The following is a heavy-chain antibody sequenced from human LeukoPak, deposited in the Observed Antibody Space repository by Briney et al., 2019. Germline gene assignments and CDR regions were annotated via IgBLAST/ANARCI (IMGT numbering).Heavy chain of an antibody. Sequence: SETLSLTCAVYGGSFSGYYWSWLRQPPGKGLEWIGEINHSGNTNYNPSLKSRVTISVDTSKNQFSLKLSSVTAADTAVYYCASLTPTINYGSGTTIDYWGQGTLVTVSS. CDR1: GGSFSGYY. CDR2: INHSGNT. D-gene: IGHD3-10*01. V-gene: IGHV4-34*01. CDR3: ASLTPTINYGSGTTIDY. J-gene: IGHJ4*02.